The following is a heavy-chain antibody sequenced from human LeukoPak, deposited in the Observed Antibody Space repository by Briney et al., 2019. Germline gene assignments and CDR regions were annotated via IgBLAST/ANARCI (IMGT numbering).Heavy chain of an antibody. J-gene: IGHJ4*02. CDR1: GYTFINYY. CDR3: ARDTGSGSPRPDY. V-gene: IGHV1-46*01. Sequence: ASVKVSCKASGYTFINYYMHWVRQAPRQGLEWMGIINPGGGSTTYAQKFQGRVTMTRDTSTSTAYMELSSLRSEDTAVYYSARDTGSGSPRPDYWGQGTLVTVSS. D-gene: IGHD3-10*01. CDR2: INPGGGST.